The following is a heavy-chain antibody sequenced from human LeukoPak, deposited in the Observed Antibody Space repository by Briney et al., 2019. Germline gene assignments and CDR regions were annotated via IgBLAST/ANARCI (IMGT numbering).Heavy chain of an antibody. CDR2: INANTGNP. V-gene: IGHV7-4-1*02. D-gene: IGHD3-10*01. CDR1: GYTFTSYA. Sequence: ASVKVSCKASGYTFTSYAMNWVRQAPGQGLEWMGWINANTGNPTYAQGFTGRFVISLDTSVSTAYLQISSLKAEDTAVYYCARESNYYGSGSYYTDYWGQGTLVTVSS. CDR3: ARESNYYGSGSYYTDY. J-gene: IGHJ4*02.